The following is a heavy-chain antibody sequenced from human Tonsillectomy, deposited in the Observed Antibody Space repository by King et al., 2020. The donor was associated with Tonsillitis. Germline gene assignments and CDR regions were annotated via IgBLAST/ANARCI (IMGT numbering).Heavy chain of an antibody. CDR1: GYIFTGYY. CDR2: INPNSGGT. D-gene: IGHD5-18*01. Sequence: VQLVESGAEVKKPGASMKVSCKASGYIFTGYYIHWVRQAPGQGLEWMGWINPNSGGTNYAQKFQGRVTMTRDTSISTAYMELKWLRSDDTAVYYCVRPAGRMMAPHVDTPMALWGQGTLVTVSS. J-gene: IGHJ4*02. CDR3: VRPAGRMMAPHVDTPMAL. V-gene: IGHV1-2*02.